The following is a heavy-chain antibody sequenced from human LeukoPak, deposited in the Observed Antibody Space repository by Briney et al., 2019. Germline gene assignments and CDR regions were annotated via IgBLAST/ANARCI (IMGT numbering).Heavy chain of an antibody. D-gene: IGHD6-13*01. CDR2: IYSGGGT. CDR3: AKEAYSSSWATGY. CDR1: GFIVSSNY. Sequence: GGSLRLSCALSGFIVSSNYMSWVRQAPGKGLEGVSVIYSGGGTNYADSVKGRFTISRDNSKNTLYLQMNSLRAEDTAVYYCAKEAYSSSWATGYWGQGTLVIVSS. J-gene: IGHJ4*02. V-gene: IGHV3-66*02.